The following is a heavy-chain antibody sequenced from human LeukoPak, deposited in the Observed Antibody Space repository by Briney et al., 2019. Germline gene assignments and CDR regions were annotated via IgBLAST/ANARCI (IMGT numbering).Heavy chain of an antibody. D-gene: IGHD1-26*01. Sequence: GGSLRLSCAASGFTFSSYSMNWVRQAPGKGLEWVSYISSSSSTIYYADSVKGRFTISRDNAKSSLYLQMNSLRAEDTAVYYCARDSYGNFDYWGQGTLVTVSS. CDR3: ARDSYGNFDY. J-gene: IGHJ4*02. CDR1: GFTFSSYS. V-gene: IGHV3-48*01. CDR2: ISSSSSTI.